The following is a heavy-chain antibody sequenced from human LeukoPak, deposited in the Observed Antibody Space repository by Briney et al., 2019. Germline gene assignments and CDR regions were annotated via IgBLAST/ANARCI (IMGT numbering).Heavy chain of an antibody. CDR2: INSNTSGR. D-gene: IGHD2/OR15-2a*01. V-gene: IGHV1-2*02. Sequence: ASVKVSLKASGYTFTVYYMHWVRQAPGQGLEWMGWINSNTSGRKYAQKSQDRVTMTRDTSINTAYMELSGLTSDDTAVYYCAREVIEQQLVLDAFDIWGQGTMVTVSS. J-gene: IGHJ3*02. CDR3: AREVIEQQLVLDAFDI. CDR1: GYTFTVYY.